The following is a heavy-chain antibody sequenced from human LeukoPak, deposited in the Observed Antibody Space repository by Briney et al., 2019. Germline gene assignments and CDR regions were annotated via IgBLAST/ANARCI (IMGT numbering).Heavy chain of an antibody. CDR2: IYYSGST. Sequence: SETLSLTCSVSGGSINSYYWSRLRQPPGKGLEWIGYIYYSGSTNYNPSLKSRVTISVDTSKNQFSLKLSSVTAADTAVYYCARTQTGRFWSGRYGDYYYMDVWGKGTTVTVSS. CDR3: ARTQTGRFWSGRYGDYYYMDV. CDR1: GGSINSYY. V-gene: IGHV4-59*01. J-gene: IGHJ6*03. D-gene: IGHD3-3*01.